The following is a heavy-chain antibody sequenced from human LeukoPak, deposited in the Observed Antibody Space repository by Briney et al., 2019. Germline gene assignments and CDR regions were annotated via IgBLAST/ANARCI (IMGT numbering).Heavy chain of an antibody. D-gene: IGHD6-6*01. CDR3: ARGDSSSSWFDP. J-gene: IGHJ5*02. Sequence: ASVKVSCKASGYTFTSYGISWVRQAPGHGLEWMGWISPYNGNTKYAQNLQGRVTMTTDTSTTTAYMELRSLRSDDTAIYYRARGDSSSSWFDPWGQGTLVTVSS. CDR1: GYTFTSYG. CDR2: ISPYNGNT. V-gene: IGHV1-18*01.